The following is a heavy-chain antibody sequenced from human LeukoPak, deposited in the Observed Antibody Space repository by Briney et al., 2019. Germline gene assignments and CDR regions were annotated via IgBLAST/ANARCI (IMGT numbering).Heavy chain of an antibody. D-gene: IGHD6-19*01. CDR1: GGSISSYY. CDR2: IYYSGST. V-gene: IGHV4-59*08. J-gene: IGHJ4*02. Sequence: SETLSLTCTVSGGSISSYYWSWIRQPPGKGLEWIGYIYYSGSTNYNPSLKSRVTISVDTSKNQFSLKLSSVTAADTAVYYCARHGSGWYLGVDYWGQGTLVTVSS. CDR3: ARHGSGWYLGVDY.